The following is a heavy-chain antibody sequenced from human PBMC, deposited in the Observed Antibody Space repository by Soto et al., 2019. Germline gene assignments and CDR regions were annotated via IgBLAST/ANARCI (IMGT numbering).Heavy chain of an antibody. V-gene: IGHV6-1*01. CDR1: GDSVSSNSAV. Sequence: QLQLQQSGPGLVEPSQTLSLTCAVSGDSVSSNSAVWNWIRQSPSRGLEWLGRTYYRSQWYNDYAVSVKSRITINPDTSQNQLSLQLNSVTPEDTAVYYCVRSSNCSFDSWGQGTLVTVSS. CDR2: TYYRSQWYN. CDR3: VRSSNCSFDS. D-gene: IGHD6-13*01. J-gene: IGHJ4*02.